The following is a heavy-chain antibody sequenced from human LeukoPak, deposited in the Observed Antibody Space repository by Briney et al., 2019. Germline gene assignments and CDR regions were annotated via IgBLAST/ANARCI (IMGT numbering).Heavy chain of an antibody. CDR1: GFTFSSYA. CDR2: ISGSGGST. V-gene: IGHV3-23*01. CDR3: AKVVQDSSGYPYYFDY. Sequence: GGSLRLSCAASGFTFSSYAMSWVRQAPGKGLEWVSAISGSGGSTYYADSVKGRFTIPRDNSKNTLYLQMNSLRAEDTAVYYCAKVVQDSSGYPYYFDYWGQGTLVTVSS. D-gene: IGHD3-22*01. J-gene: IGHJ4*02.